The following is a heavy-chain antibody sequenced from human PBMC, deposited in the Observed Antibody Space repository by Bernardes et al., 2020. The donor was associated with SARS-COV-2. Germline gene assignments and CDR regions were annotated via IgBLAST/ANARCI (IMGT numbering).Heavy chain of an antibody. J-gene: IGHJ4*02. V-gene: IGHV3-23*01. D-gene: IGHD4-17*01. CDR2: ITDSGGRA. Sequence: GGSLRLSCAASGFTFSNYAMNWVRQAPGKGLEWVSGITDSGGRAYYADSVKGRFTISRDNSKDTLFLQMNSLRVEDTAVYHCAKPVTTVTTPIDYWGQGTLVTVSS. CDR3: AKPVTTVTTPIDY. CDR1: GFTFSNYA.